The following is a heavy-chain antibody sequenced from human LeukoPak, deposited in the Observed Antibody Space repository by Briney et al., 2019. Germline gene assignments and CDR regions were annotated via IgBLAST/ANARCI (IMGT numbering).Heavy chain of an antibody. V-gene: IGHV3-21*01. CDR2: ISSSSSYI. CDR1: GFTFSSYS. CDR3: ASFGSSGFTFDI. Sequence: GGSLRLSCAASGFTFSSYSMNWVRQAPGKGLEWVSSISSSSSYIYYADSVKGRFTISRDNAKNSLYLQMNSLRAEDTTMYYCASFGSSGFTFDIWGQRTMFTVSS. J-gene: IGHJ3*02. D-gene: IGHD6-19*01.